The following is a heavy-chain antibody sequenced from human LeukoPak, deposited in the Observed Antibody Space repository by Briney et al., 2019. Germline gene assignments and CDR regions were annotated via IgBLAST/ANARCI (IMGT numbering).Heavy chain of an antibody. V-gene: IGHV4-34*01. J-gene: IGHJ4*02. CDR2: INHSGST. CDR1: GGSFSGYY. CDR3: ARGPQIYCSGGSRYGDPYPYDY. D-gene: IGHD2-15*01. Sequence: SETLSLTCAVYGGSFSGYYWSWIRQPPGKGLEWIGEINHSGSTNYNPSLKSRVTISVDTSKNQFSLKLSSVTAADTAVYYCARGPQIYCSGGSRYGDPYPYDYWGQGTLVTVSS.